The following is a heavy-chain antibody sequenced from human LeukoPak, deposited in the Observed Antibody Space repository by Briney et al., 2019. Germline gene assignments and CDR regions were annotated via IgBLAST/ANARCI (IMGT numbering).Heavy chain of an antibody. V-gene: IGHV3-7*01. CDR3: ARDLPGYYDFWSGYSYYFDY. CDR2: IKQDGSEK. D-gene: IGHD3-3*01. J-gene: IGHJ4*02. CDR1: GFTFSSYW. Sequence: GGSLRLSCAASGFTFSSYWMSWVRQAPGKGLDWVANIKQDGSEKYYVDSVKGRFTISRDNAKNSLYLQMNSLRAEDTAAYYCARDLPGYYDFWSGYSYYFDYWGQGTLVTVSS.